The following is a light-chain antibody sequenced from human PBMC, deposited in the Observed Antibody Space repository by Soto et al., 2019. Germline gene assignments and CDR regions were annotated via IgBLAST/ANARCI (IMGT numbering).Light chain of an antibody. Sequence: DIQMTQSPSTLSASVGDRVTISCRASQSIQTWLAWYQQKPGKAPNLLIFDASDLASGVSSRFSGSGSWAEFTLTISSLQADDFATYYCQQYASYPYTFGRGTRLEIK. J-gene: IGKJ2*01. CDR1: QSIQTW. CDR2: DAS. CDR3: QQYASYPYT. V-gene: IGKV1-5*01.